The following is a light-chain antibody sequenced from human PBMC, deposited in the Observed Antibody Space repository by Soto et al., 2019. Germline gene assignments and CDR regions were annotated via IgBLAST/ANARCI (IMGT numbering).Light chain of an antibody. CDR3: QQLNSFPIP. Sequence: IQLTQSPSSLSASVGDRVTITCRASQGISSFLAWYQQKPGKAPKLLIYGASTPQSGVPSRFSGSGSGTDFTLTIGSLQPEDFATYYCQQLNSFPIPFGPGTKVDIK. CDR2: GAS. CDR1: QGISSF. V-gene: IGKV1-9*01. J-gene: IGKJ3*01.